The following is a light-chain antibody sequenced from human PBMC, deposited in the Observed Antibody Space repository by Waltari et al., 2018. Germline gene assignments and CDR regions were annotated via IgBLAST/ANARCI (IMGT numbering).Light chain of an antibody. J-gene: IGKJ2*01. V-gene: IGKV4-1*01. CDR1: QSVLNSSNNKNY. CDR3: QQYYSTPT. Sequence: DIVMTQSPDSLAVSLGERATINCKSSQSVLNSSNNKNYLAWYQQKPGQPPKLLIYWASTRESGVPDRFSGSGSETDFTLTVSSLQAEDVAVYYCQQYYSTPTFGQGTKLEIK. CDR2: WAS.